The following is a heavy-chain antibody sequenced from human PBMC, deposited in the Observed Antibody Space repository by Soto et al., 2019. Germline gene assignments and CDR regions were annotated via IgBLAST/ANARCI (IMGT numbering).Heavy chain of an antibody. V-gene: IGHV4-59*12. D-gene: IGHD3-10*01. J-gene: IGHJ1*01. Sequence: SETLSLTCTVSGGSISGYYWSWIRQPPGKGLEWIGYMYNTGSTVYNPSFKSRVTISVDTSKNQFSLKLSSVTAADTAVYFCVRGVLSWGQGTLVIVSS. CDR3: VRGVLS. CDR2: MYNTGST. CDR1: GGSISGYY.